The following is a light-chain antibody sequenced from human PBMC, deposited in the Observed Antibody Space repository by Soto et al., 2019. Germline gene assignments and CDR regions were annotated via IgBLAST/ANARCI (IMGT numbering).Light chain of an antibody. J-gene: IGLJ2*01. CDR2: RDS. Sequence: SYELTQPLSVSVALGQTARITCGGNNIGSKNVHWYQQKPGQAPVLVIYRDSNRPSGIPERFSGSNSGNTATLTISRAQAGDEADYYCQVWDSSNAHVVFGGGTKLTVL. CDR1: NIGSKN. V-gene: IGLV3-9*01. CDR3: QVWDSSNAHVV.